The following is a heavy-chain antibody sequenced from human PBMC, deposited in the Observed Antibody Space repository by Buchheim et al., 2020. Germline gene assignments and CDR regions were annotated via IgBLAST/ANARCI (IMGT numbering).Heavy chain of an antibody. CDR1: GFTFSSYW. CDR3: ARDLGVVPAANYYYGMDV. V-gene: IGHV3-7*01. CDR2: IKQDGSEK. D-gene: IGHD2-2*01. Sequence: AQLVASGGGLVQPGGSLRLSCAASGFTFSSYWMSWVRQAPGKGLEWVANIKQDGSEKYYVDSVKGRFTISRDNAKNSLYLQMNSLRAEDTAVYYCARDLGVVPAANYYYGMDVWGQGTT. J-gene: IGHJ6*02.